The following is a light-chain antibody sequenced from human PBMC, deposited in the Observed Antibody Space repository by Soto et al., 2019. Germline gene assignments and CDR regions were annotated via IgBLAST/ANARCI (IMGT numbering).Light chain of an antibody. CDR2: EVS. J-gene: IGLJ3*02. V-gene: IGLV2-8*01. CDR1: SDDVGGYNY. Sequence: QSALTQPPSASGSPGQSVTISCTGTSDDVGGYNYVSWYQQHPGKAPKLMISEVSERPSGVPDRFSGSKSGNTASLTVSGLQAEDEAEYYCSSYAGSNNLVFGGGTKLTVL. CDR3: SSYAGSNNLV.